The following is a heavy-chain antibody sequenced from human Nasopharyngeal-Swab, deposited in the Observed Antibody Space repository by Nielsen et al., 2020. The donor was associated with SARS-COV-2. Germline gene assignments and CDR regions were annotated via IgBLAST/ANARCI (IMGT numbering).Heavy chain of an antibody. CDR3: ARGNGAFDY. CDR2: IYYSGST. J-gene: IGHJ4*02. V-gene: IGHV4-39*01. CDR1: GGSISSSSYY. D-gene: IGHD4-17*01. Sequence: SETLSLTCTVSGGSISSSSYYWGWIRQPPGKGLEWIGSIYYSGSTYYNPSLKSRVTISVDTSKNQFSLKLSSVTAADTAVYYCARGNGAFDYLGQGTLVTVSS.